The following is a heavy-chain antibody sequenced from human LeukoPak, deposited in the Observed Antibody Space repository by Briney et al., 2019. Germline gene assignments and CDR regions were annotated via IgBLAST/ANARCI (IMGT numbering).Heavy chain of an antibody. CDR2: IGPDGGGI. V-gene: IGHV3-23*01. D-gene: IGHD5/OR15-5a*01. Sequence: GGSLRLSCAASGFTFSSYSMNWVRQAPGKGLEWVSVIGPDGGGIQYVDSVKGRFTISRDTSKNTLYLQMNSLRAEDTAVYYCAKYAPPSTLLTRFFDYWGQGTLVTVSS. J-gene: IGHJ4*02. CDR3: AKYAPPSTLLTRFFDY. CDR1: GFTFSSYS.